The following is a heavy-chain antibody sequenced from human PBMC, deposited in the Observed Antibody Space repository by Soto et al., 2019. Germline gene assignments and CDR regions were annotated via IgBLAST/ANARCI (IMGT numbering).Heavy chain of an antibody. J-gene: IGHJ5*02. CDR2: IIPIFGTA. CDR3: AIDIVVVPAALSPNWFDP. Sequence: SVKVSCKASGGTFSSYAISWVRQAPGQGLEWMGGIIPIFGTANYAQKFQGRVTITADESTSTAYMELGSLRSEDTAVYYCAIDIVVVPAALSPNWFDPWGQGTLVTVSS. D-gene: IGHD2-2*01. CDR1: GGTFSSYA. V-gene: IGHV1-69*13.